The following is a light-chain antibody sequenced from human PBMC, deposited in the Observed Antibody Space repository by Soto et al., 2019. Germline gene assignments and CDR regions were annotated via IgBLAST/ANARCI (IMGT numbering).Light chain of an antibody. V-gene: IGKV1-5*01. CDR1: QSIRYY. CDR2: GAS. Sequence: DIQLTQSPPTLSASVGDRVTITCRASQSIRYYLAWYQQMPGKAPKLLIYGASCLQSGVQSRFSGSASGTEFTLTMSSLQPDDFATYFCHHRKSYSRSFGQGTNVEVK. CDR3: HHRKSYSRS. J-gene: IGKJ1*01.